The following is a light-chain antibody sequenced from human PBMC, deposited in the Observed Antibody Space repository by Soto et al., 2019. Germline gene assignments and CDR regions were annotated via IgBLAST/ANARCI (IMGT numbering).Light chain of an antibody. Sequence: EVVMTQSPATLSASPGERATLSCRASQGVNNNLAWYQQKPGQAPRLLIYGASTGATGVPARFIGSGSGAEFTLSISSLQSEDLAVYYCQQYDDWPPWTFGQGTKVEIK. V-gene: IGKV3-15*01. CDR1: QGVNNN. CDR2: GAS. CDR3: QQYDDWPPWT. J-gene: IGKJ1*01.